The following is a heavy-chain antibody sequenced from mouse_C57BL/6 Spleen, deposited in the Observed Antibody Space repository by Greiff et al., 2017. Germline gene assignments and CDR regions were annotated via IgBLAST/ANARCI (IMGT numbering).Heavy chain of an antibody. CDR1: GFTFSSYG. V-gene: IGHV5-6*01. CDR2: ISSGGSYT. D-gene: IGHD2-4*01. CDR3: ARQDDYAFDY. J-gene: IGHJ2*01. Sequence: EVKLVESGGDLVKPGGSLKLSCAASGFTFSSYGMSWVRQTPDKRLEWVATISSGGSYTYYPDSVKGRFTISRDNAKNTLYLQMSSLKSEDPAMYYCARQDDYAFDYWGQGTTLTVSS.